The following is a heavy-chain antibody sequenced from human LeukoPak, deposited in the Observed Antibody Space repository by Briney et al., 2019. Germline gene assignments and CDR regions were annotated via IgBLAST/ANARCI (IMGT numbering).Heavy chain of an antibody. J-gene: IGHJ4*02. CDR3: ARGQSGIAVAG. CDR1: GGSFSGYY. V-gene: IGHV4-34*01. CDR2: INHSGST. D-gene: IGHD6-19*01. Sequence: SETLSLTCGVYGGSFSGYYWSWIRQPPGKGLEWIGEINHSGSTNYNPSLKSRVTISVDTSKNQFSLKLSSVTAADTAVYYCARGQSGIAVAGWGQGTLVTVSS.